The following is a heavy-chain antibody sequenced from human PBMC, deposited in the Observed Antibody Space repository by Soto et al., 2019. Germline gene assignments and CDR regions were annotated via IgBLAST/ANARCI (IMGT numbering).Heavy chain of an antibody. Sequence: GGSLRLSCAASGLTFSNAWMNWVRQAPGKGLEWVGRIKSKTDGGTTDYAAPVKGRFTISRDDSKNTLYLQMNSLKTEDTAVYYCTTDCPLITTIGPYYYYGMDVWGQGTTVTVSS. D-gene: IGHD5-12*01. J-gene: IGHJ6*02. V-gene: IGHV3-15*07. CDR3: TTDCPLITTIGPYYYYGMDV. CDR1: GLTFSNAW. CDR2: IKSKTDGGTT.